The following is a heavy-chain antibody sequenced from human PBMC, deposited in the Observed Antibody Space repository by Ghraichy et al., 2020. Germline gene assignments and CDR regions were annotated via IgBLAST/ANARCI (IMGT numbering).Heavy chain of an antibody. CDR3: ARDLRELEWGLYNWFDP. J-gene: IGHJ5*02. CDR1: GYTFTGYY. Sequence: ASVKVSCKASGYTFTGYYMHWVRQAPGQGLEWMGWINPNSGGTNYAQKFQGRVTMTRDTSISTAYMELSRLRSDDTAVYYCARDLRELEWGLYNWFDPWGQGTLVTVSS. CDR2: INPNSGGT. V-gene: IGHV1-2*02. D-gene: IGHD3-3*01.